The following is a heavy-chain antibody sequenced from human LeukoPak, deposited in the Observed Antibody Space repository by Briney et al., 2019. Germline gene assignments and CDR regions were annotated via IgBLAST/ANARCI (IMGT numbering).Heavy chain of an antibody. J-gene: IGHJ4*02. CDR3: AVATRSFLPDYC. D-gene: IGHD5-12*01. Sequence: GGSLRVSCAASGFIFTNYWTSWVRQAPGKGLEWVAIINQDGRETHYVDSVKGRFTISRANAKDSLYLQMNSLRAEDTALYYCAVATRSFLPDYCWGQGTLVTVSS. V-gene: IGHV3-7*01. CDR2: INQDGRET. CDR1: GFIFTNYW.